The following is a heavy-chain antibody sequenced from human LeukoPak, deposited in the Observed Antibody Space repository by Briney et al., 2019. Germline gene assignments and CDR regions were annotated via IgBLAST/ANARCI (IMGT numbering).Heavy chain of an antibody. CDR3: ARESSGYFDAFDI. D-gene: IGHD3-22*01. CDR1: GGSISSSSYY. Sequence: SETLSLTCAVSGGSISSSSYYWGWNRQPPGKGLEWIGTIYYSGSPYYNPSLKSRVTISVDMSKNQFSLKLSSVTATDTAVYYCARESSGYFDAFDIWGQGTMVTVSS. CDR2: IYYSGSP. J-gene: IGHJ3*02. V-gene: IGHV4-39*01.